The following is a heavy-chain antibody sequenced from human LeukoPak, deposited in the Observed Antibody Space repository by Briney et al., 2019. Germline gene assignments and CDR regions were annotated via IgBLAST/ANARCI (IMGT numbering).Heavy chain of an antibody. D-gene: IGHD4-23*01. CDR1: GFTFSSYW. CDR2: IKQDGSEK. CDR3: ARDDGGNFNDAFDI. Sequence: PGGSLRLSCAASGFTFSSYWMSWVRQAPGKGLEWVANIKQDGSEKYYVDSVKGRFTISRDNAQNSLYLQMNSLRAEDTAVYYCARDDGGNFNDAFDIWGQGTMVAVSS. V-gene: IGHV3-7*01. J-gene: IGHJ3*02.